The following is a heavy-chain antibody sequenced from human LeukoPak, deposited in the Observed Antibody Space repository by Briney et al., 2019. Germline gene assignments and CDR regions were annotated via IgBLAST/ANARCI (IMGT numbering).Heavy chain of an antibody. CDR3: ARPTYFDTHY. Sequence: GESLKISFKASGYSFSNYWIGWVRQMPGKGLEWMGIIYPADSDTKYSPSFQGQVTISADKSITTAYLQWSSLKASDTAMYYCARPTYFDTHYWGQGTLVTVSS. CDR2: IYPADSDT. J-gene: IGHJ4*02. D-gene: IGHD3-9*01. CDR1: GYSFSNYW. V-gene: IGHV5-51*01.